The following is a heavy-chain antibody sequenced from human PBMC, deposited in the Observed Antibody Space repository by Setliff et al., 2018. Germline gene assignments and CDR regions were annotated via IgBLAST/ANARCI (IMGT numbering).Heavy chain of an antibody. Sequence: SETLSLTCAVYGASFSGTYCSWIRQSPGKGLEWIGRIHASGSPDYNPSFKSRVTISRDTSTNQFSLKLGSVTAADTAVYYCARERYFDWFFEDWGHGTLVTVSS. CDR2: IHASGSP. CDR1: GASFSGTY. CDR3: ARERYFDWFFED. V-gene: IGHV4-59*10. J-gene: IGHJ4*01. D-gene: IGHD3-9*01.